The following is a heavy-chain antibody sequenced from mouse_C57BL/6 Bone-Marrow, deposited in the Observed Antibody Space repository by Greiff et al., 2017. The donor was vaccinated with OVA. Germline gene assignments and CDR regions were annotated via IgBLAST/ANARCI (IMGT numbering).Heavy chain of an antibody. CDR2: ISYDGSN. CDR3: AREDYGSSFYWYFDV. Sequence: VQLQQSGPGLVKPSQSLSLTCSVTGYSITSVYYWNWIRQFPGNKLEWMGYISYDGSNNYNPSLKNRISITRDTSKNQFFLKLNSVTTEDTATYYCAREDYGSSFYWYFDVWGTGTTVTVSS. D-gene: IGHD1-1*01. J-gene: IGHJ1*03. V-gene: IGHV3-6*01. CDR1: GYSITSVYY.